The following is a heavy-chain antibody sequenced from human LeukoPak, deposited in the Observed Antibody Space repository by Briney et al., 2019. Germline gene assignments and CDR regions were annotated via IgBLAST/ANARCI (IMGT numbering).Heavy chain of an antibody. CDR1: GDPISSAVYY. CDR3: ARGGVYSSRWQRGAKGDAFDI. J-gene: IGHJ3*02. D-gene: IGHD6-13*01. CDR2: IFYTGRT. Sequence: SQTLSLTCTVSGDPISSAVYYWTWIRQHPGKGLEWIGYIFYTGRTYYNPSLKSRLTISVDTSKTQFSLRLSSVTAADTAVYYCARGGVYSSRWQRGAKGDAFDIWGQGSLVTVSS. V-gene: IGHV4-31*03.